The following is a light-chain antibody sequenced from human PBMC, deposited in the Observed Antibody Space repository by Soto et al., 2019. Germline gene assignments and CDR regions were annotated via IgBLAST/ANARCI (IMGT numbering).Light chain of an antibody. CDR3: QQYNSYWT. V-gene: IGKV1-5*01. Sequence: DIQMIQSPSTLSASVGDRVTITCRASQSISSWLAWFQQKPGKAPMILIYDASSLESGVPSRVSGSGSGTKFTLTISSLQPDDFATYYCQQYNSYWTFGQGTKVDI. J-gene: IGKJ1*01. CDR2: DAS. CDR1: QSISSW.